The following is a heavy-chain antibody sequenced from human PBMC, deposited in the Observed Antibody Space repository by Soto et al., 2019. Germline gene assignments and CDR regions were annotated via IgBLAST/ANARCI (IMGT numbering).Heavy chain of an antibody. D-gene: IGHD6-6*01. V-gene: IGHV1-18*01. CDR1: GYTFTSYG. Sequence: QVQLVQSGAEVKKPGASVKVSCKASGYTFTSYGISWVRQAPGQGLEWMGWISAYNGNTNYAQKLQGRVTVTTDTSTSTAYKELRSLRSDDTAVYYCARGRAPLAARRIRYYYGMDVWGQGTTVTVSS. CDR2: ISAYNGNT. CDR3: ARGRAPLAARRIRYYYGMDV. J-gene: IGHJ6*02.